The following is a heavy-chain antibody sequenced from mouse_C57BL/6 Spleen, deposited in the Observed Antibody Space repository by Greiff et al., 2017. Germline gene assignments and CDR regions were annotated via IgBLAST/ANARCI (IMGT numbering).Heavy chain of an antibody. V-gene: IGHV1-50*01. CDR1: GYTFTSYW. Sequence: QVQLQQPGAELVKPGASVKLSCKASGYTFTSYWMQWVKQRPGQGLEWIGEIDPSDSYTNYNQKFKGKATLTVDTSSSTAYMQLSSLTTEDSAVYYWARRSNRWYSMDYWGQGTSGTVSS. J-gene: IGHJ4*01. D-gene: IGHD2-5*01. CDR3: ARRSNRWYSMDY. CDR2: IDPSDSYT.